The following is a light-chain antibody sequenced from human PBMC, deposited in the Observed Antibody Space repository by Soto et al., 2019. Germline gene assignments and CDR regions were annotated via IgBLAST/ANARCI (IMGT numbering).Light chain of an antibody. CDR3: ATWDDSLNGWV. CDR1: SSNIGSNI. CDR2: SSN. Sequence: QSVLTQPSSASGTPGQRVTISCSGSSSNIGSNIVNWYQQLPGTAPKLLIYSSNQRPPGVPDRFSGSKSGTSASLAISGLQSEDEADYYCATWDDSLNGWVFGGGTQLTVL. J-gene: IGLJ3*02. V-gene: IGLV1-44*01.